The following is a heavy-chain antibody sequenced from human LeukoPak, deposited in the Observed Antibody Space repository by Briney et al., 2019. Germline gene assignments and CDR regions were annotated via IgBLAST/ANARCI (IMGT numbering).Heavy chain of an antibody. Sequence: PGGSLRLSCAASGFTFSTYWMSWVRQAPGKGLEWVANIKQDGSEKYYVDSVKGRFTISRDNAKNSLYLQMNTLRPEDTAVYYCARGTTTYAFDIWGQGTMVTVSS. V-gene: IGHV3-7*01. CDR2: IKQDGSEK. D-gene: IGHD1-7*01. CDR3: ARGTTTYAFDI. J-gene: IGHJ3*02. CDR1: GFTFSTYW.